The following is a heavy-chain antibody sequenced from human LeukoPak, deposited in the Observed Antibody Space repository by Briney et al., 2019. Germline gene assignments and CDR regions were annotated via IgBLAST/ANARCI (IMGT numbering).Heavy chain of an antibody. CDR1: GGTFSSYA. J-gene: IGHJ6*03. V-gene: IGHV1-69*01. D-gene: IGHD2-2*01. CDR3: ARDFLLRSLSQLGYCSSTSCPMYYYTDV. CDR2: IIPIFGTA. Sequence: SVKVSCKASGGTFSSYAISWVRQAPGQGLEWMGGIIPIFGTANYAQKFQGRVTITADESTSTAYMELSSLRSEDTAVYYCARDFLLRSLSQLGYCSSTSCPMYYYTDVWGKGTTVTVSS.